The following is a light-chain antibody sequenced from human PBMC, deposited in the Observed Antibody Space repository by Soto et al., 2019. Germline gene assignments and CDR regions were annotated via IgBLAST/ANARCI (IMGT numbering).Light chain of an antibody. CDR2: EVT. Sequence: QSALTQPRSVSESPGQSVTISCTGTSSDVGGYDYVSWYQQHPGKAPKLMIYEVTIRPSGVSDRFSGSKSGNTASLTVSGLQAEDEADYYCSSYTGGNPSYVFGTGTKVTVL. J-gene: IGLJ1*01. CDR3: SSYTGGNPSYV. CDR1: SSDVGGYDY. V-gene: IGLV2-11*01.